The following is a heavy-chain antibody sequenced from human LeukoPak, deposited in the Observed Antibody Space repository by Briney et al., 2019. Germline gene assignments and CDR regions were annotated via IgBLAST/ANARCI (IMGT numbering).Heavy chain of an antibody. D-gene: IGHD3-10*01. Sequence: PSETLSLTCTVSGGSISSSNYYWGWIRQPPGKGLEWIGNIYYSGSTYYNPSLTSRVTISVDTSKNQFSLKLSSVTAADTAVYYCARVRQRITMVRGGDTDYYYYMDVWGKGTTVTVSS. CDR3: ARVRQRITMVRGGDTDYYYYMDV. CDR2: IYYSGST. V-gene: IGHV4-39*07. CDR1: GGSISSSNYY. J-gene: IGHJ6*03.